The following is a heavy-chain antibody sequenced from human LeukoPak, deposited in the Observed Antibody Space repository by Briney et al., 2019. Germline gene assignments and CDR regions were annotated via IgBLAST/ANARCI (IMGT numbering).Heavy chain of an antibody. CDR2: TWYDGSNK. Sequence: PGRSLRLSCAASGSTFSSYGMHWVRQAPGKGLEWVAATWYDGSNKYYADSVKGRFTISRDNSKNTLFLQMNSLRAEDTAVYFCARGGHCSTTSCSNYDGMDVWGQGTTLTVSS. V-gene: IGHV3-33*01. J-gene: IGHJ6*02. CDR1: GSTFSSYG. D-gene: IGHD2-2*01. CDR3: ARGGHCSTTSCSNYDGMDV.